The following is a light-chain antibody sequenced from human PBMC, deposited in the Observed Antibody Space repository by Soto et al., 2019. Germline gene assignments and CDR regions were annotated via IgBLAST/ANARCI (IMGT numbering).Light chain of an antibody. V-gene: IGLV2-11*01. CDR3: CSYAGSYSYVV. CDR2: DVS. J-gene: IGLJ2*01. CDR1: NTDVENYNF. Sequence: QSALTQPASVSGSPGQSITIACTGINTDVENYNFVSWYQQHPGKAPKLMIYDVSKRPSGVPDRFSGSKSGNTASLTISGLQAEDEADYFCCSYAGSYSYVVFGGGTKLTVL.